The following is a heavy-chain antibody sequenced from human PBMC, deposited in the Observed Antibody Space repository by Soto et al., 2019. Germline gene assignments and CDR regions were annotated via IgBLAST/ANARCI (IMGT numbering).Heavy chain of an antibody. V-gene: IGHV4-59*01. CDR1: GGSISNYY. J-gene: IGHJ4*02. CDR2: IYYSGTT. D-gene: IGHD3-10*01. CDR3: TRGGGSFDY. Sequence: QVQLQELGPGLVKPSETLSLTCTVSGGSISNYYWSWIRQPPGKGLEWMGYIYYSGTTNYNPSLKSRVTISVDTSKNQFSLKLSSVTAADTAVYYCTRGGGSFDYWGQGTLVTVSS.